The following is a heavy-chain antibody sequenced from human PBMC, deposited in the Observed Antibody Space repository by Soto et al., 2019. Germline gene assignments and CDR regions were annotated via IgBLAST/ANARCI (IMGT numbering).Heavy chain of an antibody. CDR1: GGSISSYY. V-gene: IGHV4-59*01. J-gene: IGHJ6*02. D-gene: IGHD2-21*02. Sequence: SETLSLTCTVSGGSISSYYWSWIRQPPGKGLEWIGYIYNTGSTVYNPSFKSRVTISVDTSKNQFSLKLNSVTAADTAVYYCARDLWGYCGTDCYPLDVWGQGTTVNVSS. CDR3: ARDLWGYCGTDCYPLDV. CDR2: IYNTGST.